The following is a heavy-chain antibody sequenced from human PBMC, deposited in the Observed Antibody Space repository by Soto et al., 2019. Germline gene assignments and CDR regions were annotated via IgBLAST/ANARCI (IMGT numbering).Heavy chain of an antibody. Sequence: SETLSLTCTVSGGSISSYYWSWIRQPPGKGLEWIGYIYYSGSTNYNPSLKSRVTISVDTSKNQFSLKLSSVTAADTAVYYCARSVQDYYDSSGYYYVGLYYFDYWGQGTLVTVSS. J-gene: IGHJ4*02. CDR2: IYYSGST. CDR1: GGSISSYY. D-gene: IGHD3-22*01. V-gene: IGHV4-59*01. CDR3: ARSVQDYYDSSGYYYVGLYYFDY.